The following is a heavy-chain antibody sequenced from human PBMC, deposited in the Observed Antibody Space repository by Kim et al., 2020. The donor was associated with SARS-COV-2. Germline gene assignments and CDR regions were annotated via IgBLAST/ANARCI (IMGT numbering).Heavy chain of an antibody. Sequence: SVKVSCKASGGTFSSYAISWVRQAPGQGLEWMGGIIPIFGTANYAQKFQGRVTITADESTSTAYMELSSLRSEDTAVYYCASTETDDYGDYASWFDPWGQGTLVTVSS. CDR2: IIPIFGTA. D-gene: IGHD4-17*01. V-gene: IGHV1-69*13. CDR3: ASTETDDYGDYASWFDP. J-gene: IGHJ5*02. CDR1: GGTFSSYA.